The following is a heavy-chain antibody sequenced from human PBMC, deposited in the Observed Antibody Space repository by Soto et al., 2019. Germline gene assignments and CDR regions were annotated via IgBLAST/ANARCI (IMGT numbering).Heavy chain of an antibody. CDR2: IYYSGST. CDR3: AREVGSGYDYDWFDP. J-gene: IGHJ5*02. CDR1: GGSISSYY. Sequence: PSETLSLTCTVSGGSISSYYWSWIRQPPGKGLEWIGYIYYSGSTNYNPSLKSRVTISVDTSKNQFSLKLSSVTAADTAVYYCAREVGSGYDYDWFDPWGQGTLVTVSS. D-gene: IGHD5-12*01. V-gene: IGHV4-59*01.